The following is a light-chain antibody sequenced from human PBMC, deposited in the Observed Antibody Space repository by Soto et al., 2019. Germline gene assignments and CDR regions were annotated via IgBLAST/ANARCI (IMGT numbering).Light chain of an antibody. CDR2: GAS. J-gene: IGKJ4*01. CDR1: QSVTTK. CDR3: QQYNNWPPLT. Sequence: EIVMTQSPATLPVSPGERATLSCRASQSVTTKLAWYQQKSGQAPRLLIYGASTRATGIPARFSGSGSGTEFTLSISSLQSEDFAVYYCQQYNNWPPLTFGGGTKVDIK. V-gene: IGKV3-15*01.